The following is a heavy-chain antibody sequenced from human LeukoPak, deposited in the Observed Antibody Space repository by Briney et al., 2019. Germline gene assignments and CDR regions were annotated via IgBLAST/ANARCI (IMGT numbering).Heavy chain of an antibody. J-gene: IGHJ5*02. V-gene: IGHV3-15*01. D-gene: IGHD6-13*01. CDR3: TTDQLAAAGTDWFDP. CDR1: GFTFSNAW. CDR2: IKSKTDGGTT. Sequence: GESLRLSCAASGFTFSNAWMSWVRQAPGKGLEWVGRIKSKTDGGTTDYAAPVKGRFTISRDDSKNTLYLQMNSLKTEDTAVYYCTTDQLAAAGTDWFDPWGQGTLVTVSS.